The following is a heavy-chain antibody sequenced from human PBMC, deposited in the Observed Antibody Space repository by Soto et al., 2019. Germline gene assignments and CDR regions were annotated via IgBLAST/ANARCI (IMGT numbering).Heavy chain of an antibody. CDR2: VHPSGST. J-gene: IGHJ4*02. V-gene: IGHV4-34*01. D-gene: IGHD1-26*01. CDR1: SASLGDHY. CDR3: ARGEWESYYQDF. Sequence: SETLSLTGSVFSASLGDHYWSWILHSPDKGLEWIGEVHPSGSTDYNPSLKSRLTLSLDTSKNQFSLKLSSVTAADTAVYLCARGEWESYYQDFWGQGSLVTVSS.